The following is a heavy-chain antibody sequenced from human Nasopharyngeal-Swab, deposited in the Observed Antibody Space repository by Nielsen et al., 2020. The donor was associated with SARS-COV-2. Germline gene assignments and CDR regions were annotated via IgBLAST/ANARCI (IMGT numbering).Heavy chain of an antibody. J-gene: IGHJ3*02. Sequence: SETLSLTCTVSGGSISSGSYYWSWIRQPAGKGLEWIGRIYTSGSTNYNPSLKSRVTISVDTSKNQFSLKLSSVTAADTAVYYCASRRRTYYDILTGWSGAFDIWGQGTMVTVSS. CDR3: ASRRRTYYDILTGWSGAFDI. CDR1: GGSISSGSYY. V-gene: IGHV4-61*02. CDR2: IYTSGST. D-gene: IGHD3-9*01.